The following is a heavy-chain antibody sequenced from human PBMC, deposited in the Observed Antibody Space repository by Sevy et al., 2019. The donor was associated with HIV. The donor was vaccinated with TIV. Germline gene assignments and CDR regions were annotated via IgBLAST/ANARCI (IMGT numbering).Heavy chain of an antibody. Sequence: SETLSLTCTVSGGSISSYYWSWIRQPPGKGLEWIGYIYYSGSTNYNPSLKSRVTISVDTSKNQFSLKLSSVTAADTAVYYCATAGVKGYSGSYYGFDYWGQGTLVTVSS. V-gene: IGHV4-59*01. CDR3: ATAGVKGYSGSYYGFDY. CDR1: GGSISSYY. D-gene: IGHD1-26*01. CDR2: IYYSGST. J-gene: IGHJ4*02.